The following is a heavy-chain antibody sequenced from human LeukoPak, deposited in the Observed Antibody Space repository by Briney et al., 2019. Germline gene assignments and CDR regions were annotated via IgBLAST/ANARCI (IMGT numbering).Heavy chain of an antibody. CDR3: ARVGADIAAALAFDI. CDR2: IYYSGST. Sequence: SETLSLTCTVSGGSISSYYWSWIRQPPGKGLEWIGYIYYSGSTNYNPSPKSRVTISVDTSKNQFSLKLSSVTAADTAVYYCARVGADIAAALAFDIWGQGTMVTVSS. J-gene: IGHJ3*02. CDR1: GGSISSYY. D-gene: IGHD6-13*01. V-gene: IGHV4-59*01.